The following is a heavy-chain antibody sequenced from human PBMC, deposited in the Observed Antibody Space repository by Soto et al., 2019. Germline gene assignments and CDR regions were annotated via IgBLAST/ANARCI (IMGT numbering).Heavy chain of an antibody. J-gene: IGHJ6*02. CDR3: AKDLTIAAACTLPPGYGMDV. CDR2: ISYDGSNK. Sequence: QVQLVESGGGVVQPGRSLRLSCAASGFTFSSYGMHWVRQAPGKGLEWVAVISYDGSNKYYADSVKGRFTISRDNSKNTLYLQMNSLRAEDTAVYYCAKDLTIAAACTLPPGYGMDVWGQGTTVTVSS. CDR1: GFTFSSYG. V-gene: IGHV3-30*18. D-gene: IGHD6-13*01.